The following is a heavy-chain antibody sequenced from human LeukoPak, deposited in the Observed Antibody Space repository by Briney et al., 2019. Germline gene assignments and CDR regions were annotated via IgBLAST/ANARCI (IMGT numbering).Heavy chain of an antibody. D-gene: IGHD5-18*01. CDR3: AKDPVCGRYGYGPVY. CDR1: GFTFSSYA. J-gene: IGHJ4*02. V-gene: IGHV3-23*01. Sequence: GGSLRLSCAASGFTFSSYAMNWVRQAPGKGLEWVSAISGSGGSTYYADSVKGRFTISRDNSKNTLYLQMNSLRAEDTAVYYCAKDPVCGRYGYGPVYWGQGTQVTHSS. CDR2: ISGSGGST.